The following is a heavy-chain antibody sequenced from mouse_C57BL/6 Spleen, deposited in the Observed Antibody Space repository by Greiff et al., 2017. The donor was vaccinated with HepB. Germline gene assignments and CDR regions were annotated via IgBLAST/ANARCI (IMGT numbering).Heavy chain of an antibody. Sequence: VQLQQSGPELVKPGASVKISCKASGYAFSSSWMNWVKQRPGKGLEWIGRIYPGDGDTNYNGKFKGKATLTADKSSSTAYMQLSSLTSEDSAVYFCARKDGSSMNYFDYWGQGTTLTVSS. CDR2: IYPGDGDT. V-gene: IGHV1-82*01. CDR3: ARKDGSSMNYFDY. D-gene: IGHD1-1*01. J-gene: IGHJ2*01. CDR1: GYAFSSSW.